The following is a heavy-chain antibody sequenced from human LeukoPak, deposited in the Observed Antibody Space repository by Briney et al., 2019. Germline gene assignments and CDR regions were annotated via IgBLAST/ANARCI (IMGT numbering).Heavy chain of an antibody. D-gene: IGHD1-1*01. V-gene: IGHV4-34*01. Sequence: PSETLSLTCAVYGGSFSGYYWSWIRQPPGKGLEWIGEINHSGSTNYNPSLKSRVTISVDTSKNQFSLKLSSVTAADTAVYYCARGSSWRTDAFDIWGQGTMVTVSS. J-gene: IGHJ3*02. CDR1: GGSFSGYY. CDR2: INHSGST. CDR3: ARGSSWRTDAFDI.